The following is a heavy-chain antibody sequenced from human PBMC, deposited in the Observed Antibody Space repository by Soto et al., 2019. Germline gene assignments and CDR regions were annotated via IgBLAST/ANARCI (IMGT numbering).Heavy chain of an antibody. CDR3: ANSTRGSGSRLNYFYF. V-gene: IGHV3-23*01. CDR1: GVTLRRND. Sequence: GGELRHRNAGSGVTLRRNDHSWGRQAPGKRLEWVSAFSGGGGSTYYADSVKGRFTISRDNSKNTLYLQMNSLRAEDTAVYYCANSTRGSGSRLNYFYFWGQGTLVTVSS. J-gene: IGHJ4*02. D-gene: IGHD3-10*01. CDR2: FSGGGGST.